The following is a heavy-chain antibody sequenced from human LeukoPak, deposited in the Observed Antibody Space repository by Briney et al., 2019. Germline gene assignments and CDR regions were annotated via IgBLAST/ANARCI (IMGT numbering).Heavy chain of an antibody. CDR3: ARHTEKLVLDY. V-gene: IGHV2-5*02. D-gene: IGHD6-6*01. Sequence: ESGPTLVNPTQTLTLTCTFSGFSLSTSGLGVGSIRQPPGKALEWLALIYWDDDKRYSPSLKSRLTITKDTSKNQVVLTMTNMDPVDTATYYCARHTEKLVLDYWGQGTLVTVSS. CDR2: IYWDDDK. CDR1: GFSLSTSGLG. J-gene: IGHJ4*02.